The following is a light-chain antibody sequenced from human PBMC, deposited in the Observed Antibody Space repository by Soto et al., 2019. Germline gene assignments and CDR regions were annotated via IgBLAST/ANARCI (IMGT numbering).Light chain of an antibody. CDR1: TNDVGGYNY. V-gene: IGLV2-14*01. J-gene: IGLJ1*01. Sequence: QSVLTQPASVSGSPGQSITISCTGTTNDVGGYNYVSWYQQHPGKAPKLLIFEVSSRPSGVSNRFSGSKSGNTASLTISALQAEDEADYFCNSYTSRTSRPYVFGTGTKVTVL. CDR3: NSYTSRTSRPYV. CDR2: EVS.